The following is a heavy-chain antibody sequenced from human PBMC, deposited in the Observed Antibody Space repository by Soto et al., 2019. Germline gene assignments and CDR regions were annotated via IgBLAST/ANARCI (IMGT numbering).Heavy chain of an antibody. D-gene: IGHD3-22*01. V-gene: IGHV4-59*01. CDR3: ARDRSFYDSTAYIAVYYFDY. Sequence: PSETLSLACNVSGGPLTTYFWSWIRHPPGKGLEWIGYVSYFGTTNYNPSLQSRLTISLDTSKTHFSLNFSSVSAADTAVYYSARDRSFYDSTAYIAVYYFDYWGPGVLVAVSS. CDR1: GGPLTTYF. CDR2: VSYFGTT. J-gene: IGHJ4*02.